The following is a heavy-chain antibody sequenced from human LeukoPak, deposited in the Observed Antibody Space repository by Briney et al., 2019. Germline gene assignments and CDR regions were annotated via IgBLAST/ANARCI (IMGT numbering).Heavy chain of an antibody. D-gene: IGHD1-26*01. J-gene: IGHJ4*02. CDR3: ARGTSGSYYSGY. CDR1: GGTFSSYA. V-gene: IGHV1-69*05. Sequence: GSSMKVSCKASGGTFSSYAISWVRQAPGQGLEWMGGIIPIFGRANYAQKFQGRVTITTDESTSTAYMELSSLRSEDTAVYYCARGTSGSYYSGYWGQGTLVTVSS. CDR2: IIPIFGRA.